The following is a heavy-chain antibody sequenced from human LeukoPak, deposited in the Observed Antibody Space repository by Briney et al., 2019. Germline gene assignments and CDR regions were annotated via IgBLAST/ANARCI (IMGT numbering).Heavy chain of an antibody. J-gene: IGHJ4*02. V-gene: IGHV3-9*01. Sequence: PGGSLRLSCAASGFTFDDYAMHWVRRAPGKGLEWVSGISWNSGSIGYADSVKGRFTISRDNAKNSLYLQMNSLRAEDTALYYCAKGLYDILTGYYAFDYWGQGTLVTVSS. CDR1: GFTFDDYA. D-gene: IGHD3-9*01. CDR2: ISWNSGSI. CDR3: AKGLYDILTGYYAFDY.